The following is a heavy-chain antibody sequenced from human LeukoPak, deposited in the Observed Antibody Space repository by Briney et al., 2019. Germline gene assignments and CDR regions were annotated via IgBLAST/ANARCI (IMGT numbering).Heavy chain of an antibody. Sequence: GESLKISCKGSGYSFTDYWIGWVRQMPGKGLEWMGIIHPDDSDIRFSPSFEGQVIISADKSISTAYLQWSSLKASDTAVYYCAKPAYKSSWYGTPFDYWGQGTLVTVSS. D-gene: IGHD6-13*01. CDR1: GYSFTDYW. V-gene: IGHV5-51*01. CDR2: IHPDDSDI. J-gene: IGHJ4*02. CDR3: AKPAYKSSWYGTPFDY.